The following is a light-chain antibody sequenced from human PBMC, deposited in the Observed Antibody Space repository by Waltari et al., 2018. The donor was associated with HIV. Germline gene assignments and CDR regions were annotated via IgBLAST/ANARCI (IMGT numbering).Light chain of an antibody. Sequence: SFVLTQPPSVSVAQGTTATISCGGWNIGSKYVHWYKHLPGQAPVLVFRFNSDRPSGIPDRFSGSNSGHTATLTITSVEAGDEADYYCQVWDSSNDHVVFGGGTELTVL. CDR1: NIGSKY. CDR3: QVWDSSNDHVV. J-gene: IGLJ3*02. V-gene: IGLV3-21*04. CDR2: FNS.